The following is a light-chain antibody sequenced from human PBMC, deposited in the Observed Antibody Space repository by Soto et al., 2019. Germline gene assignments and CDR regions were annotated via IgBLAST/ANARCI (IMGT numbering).Light chain of an antibody. J-gene: IGLJ2*01. CDR3: QTWGTAIHDVV. CDR1: SGHSTYA. V-gene: IGLV4-69*01. CDR2: LNSDGSH. Sequence: QPVLTQSPSASASLGASVKLTCTLSSGHSTYAIAWHQQQPEKGPRYLMKLNSDGSHSKGDGIPHRFSGASSGAERHLTISSLQSEDEADYYCQTWGTAIHDVVFGGGTKVTVL.